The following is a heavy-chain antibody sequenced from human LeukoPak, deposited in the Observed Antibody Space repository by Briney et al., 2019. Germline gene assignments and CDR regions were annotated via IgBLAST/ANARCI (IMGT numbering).Heavy chain of an antibody. J-gene: IGHJ6*02. CDR3: ARGSIVGAPYYYYYYGMDV. Sequence: SVKVSCKASGGTCSSYAISWVRQAPGQGLEWVGGIIAIFGTANYAQKFQGRVTSTADESTSSAYMELSSLRSEDTAVYYCARGSIVGAPYYYYYYGMDVWGQGTTVTVSS. V-gene: IGHV1-69*01. CDR2: IIAIFGTA. CDR1: GGTCSSYA. D-gene: IGHD1-26*01.